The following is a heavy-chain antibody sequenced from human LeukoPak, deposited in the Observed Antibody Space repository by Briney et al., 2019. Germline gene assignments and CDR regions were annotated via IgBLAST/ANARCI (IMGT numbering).Heavy chain of an antibody. J-gene: IGHJ1*01. Sequence: GGSLRLSCAASGFTFSSSGMHWVRQAPGKGLEWVAIIWYDGSKKYYADSVKGRFTISRDNPENTLYLQMNNLRAEDTAVYYCARAGGNYCSANSCYSEYFQHWGQDTLVTVSS. CDR1: GFTFSSSG. CDR3: ARAGGNYCSANSCYSEYFQH. D-gene: IGHD2-15*01. V-gene: IGHV3-33*01. CDR2: IWYDGSKK.